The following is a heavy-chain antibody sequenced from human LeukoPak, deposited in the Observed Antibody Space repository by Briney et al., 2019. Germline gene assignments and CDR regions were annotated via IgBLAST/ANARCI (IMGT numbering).Heavy chain of an antibody. D-gene: IGHD2-2*01. CDR1: GGTFSSYA. Sequence: SVKVSCMASGGTFSSYAISWVRQAPGQGLEWMGRIIPILGIANYAQKFQGRVTITADKSTSTAYMELSSLRSEDTAVYYCARDHEYQLPDDAFDVWGQGTMVTVSS. CDR3: ARDHEYQLPDDAFDV. V-gene: IGHV1-69*04. J-gene: IGHJ3*01. CDR2: IIPILGIA.